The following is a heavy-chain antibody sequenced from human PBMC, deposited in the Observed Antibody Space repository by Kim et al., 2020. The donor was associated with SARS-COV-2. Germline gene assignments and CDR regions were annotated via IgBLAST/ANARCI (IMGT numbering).Heavy chain of an antibody. D-gene: IGHD1-26*01. CDR2: ISAYNGNT. J-gene: IGHJ4*02. CDR1: GYTFTSYG. Sequence: ASVKVSCEASGYTFTSYGISWVRQAPGQGLEWMGWISAYNGNTNYAQKLQGRVTMTTDTSTSTAYMELRVLRSDDTAVYYCARGRGGSYYGPFDSWGQGTLVTVSS. CDR3: ARGRGGSYYGPFDS. V-gene: IGHV1-18*01.